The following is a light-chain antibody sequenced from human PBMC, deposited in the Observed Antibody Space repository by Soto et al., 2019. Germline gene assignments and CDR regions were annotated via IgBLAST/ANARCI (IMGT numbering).Light chain of an antibody. CDR3: QQYGSSPFT. CDR2: DAS. CDR1: QSVSSSY. V-gene: IGKV3-20*01. Sequence: EIVLTQSPGPLSLSPGERATLSCRASQSVSSSYLAWYQQKPGQAPRLLIYDASSRATGIPDRFSGGGSGTDFTLTISRLEPEDFAVYYCQQYGSSPFTFGPGTKVDIK. J-gene: IGKJ3*01.